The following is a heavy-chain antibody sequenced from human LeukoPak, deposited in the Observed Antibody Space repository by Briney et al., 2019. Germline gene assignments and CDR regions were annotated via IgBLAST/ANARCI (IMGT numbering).Heavy chain of an antibody. Sequence: GGSLRLSCAASGFTFSSYGLSWVRQAPGKGLEWVSGIRAGGDNTYYADSVKGRFTISRDNSKNTLYLQMNSLRAEDTAVYYCAKGMVRGVILKGFDYWGQGTLVTVSS. J-gene: IGHJ4*02. CDR1: GFTFSSYG. CDR2: IRAGGDNT. CDR3: AKGMVRGVILKGFDY. D-gene: IGHD3-10*01. V-gene: IGHV3-23*01.